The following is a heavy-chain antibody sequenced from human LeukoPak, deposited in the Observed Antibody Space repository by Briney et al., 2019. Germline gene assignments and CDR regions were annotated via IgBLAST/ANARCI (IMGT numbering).Heavy chain of an antibody. CDR1: GGTFSSYA. CDR3: ARIHSEEYSSSWNYYYMDV. J-gene: IGHJ6*03. Sequence: SVKVSCKASGGTFSSYAISWVRQAPGQGLEWMGGIIPIFGTANYAQKFQGRVTITADESTSTAYMELSSLRSEDTAVYYCARIHSEEYSSSWNYYYMDVWGKGTTVTISS. D-gene: IGHD6-13*01. V-gene: IGHV1-69*01. CDR2: IIPIFGTA.